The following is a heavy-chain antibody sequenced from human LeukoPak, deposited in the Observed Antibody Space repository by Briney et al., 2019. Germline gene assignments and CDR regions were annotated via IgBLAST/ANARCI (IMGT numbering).Heavy chain of an antibody. V-gene: IGHV1-2*02. CDR3: ARGMEPYYYMDV. D-gene: IGHD1-26*01. J-gene: IGHJ6*03. CDR2: INPNTGGT. Sequence: ASVKVSCKASGYTFTGYYMHWVRQAPGQGLEWMGWINPNTGGTNCAQKFQGRVTMTRDTSISTAYMELSRLRSDDTAVYYCARGMEPYYYMDVWGKGTTVTVSS. CDR1: GYTFTGYY.